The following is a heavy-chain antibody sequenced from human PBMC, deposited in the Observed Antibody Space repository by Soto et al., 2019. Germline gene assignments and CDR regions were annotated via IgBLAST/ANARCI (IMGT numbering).Heavy chain of an antibody. D-gene: IGHD1-20*01. Sequence: GESLKISCKGSGYSFTTYWIGWVRQMPGKGLEWVGIIYPGDSDTRYSPSFQGQVTISVDKSINTAYLQWSSLKASDTAMYYCARPRSISGNYDAFDIWGQGTMVTVSS. CDR2: IYPGDSDT. CDR3: ARPRSISGNYDAFDI. CDR1: GYSFTTYW. J-gene: IGHJ3*02. V-gene: IGHV5-51*01.